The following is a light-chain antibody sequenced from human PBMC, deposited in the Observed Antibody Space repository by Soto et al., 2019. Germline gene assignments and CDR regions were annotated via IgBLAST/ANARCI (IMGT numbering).Light chain of an antibody. CDR3: QQYGSSQFS. V-gene: IGKV3-20*01. CDR1: QSVSSSY. Sequence: EIVLTQSPGTLSLSPGERATLSCRASQSVSSSYLAWYQQKPGQAPRLLVYGSSSRATAIPARFSGSGSGTEFTLTISRLEPEDFAVYYCQQYGSSQFSYGTGTKVDIK. CDR2: GSS. J-gene: IGKJ3*01.